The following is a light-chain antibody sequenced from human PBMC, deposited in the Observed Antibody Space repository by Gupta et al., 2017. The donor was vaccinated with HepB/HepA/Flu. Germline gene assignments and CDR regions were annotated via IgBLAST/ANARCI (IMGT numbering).Light chain of an antibody. CDR2: EVV. V-gene: IGLV2-14*01. Sequence: QSALTHPASVSGSAGQSLAISCTGSDVGGDKFLSWYQQYPRRPPKLLIYEVVNRPSGVSYRFAASKSGNTSSLTISALRAEDEADYYCISYTDTRFYVFGSGTKVTVL. CDR3: ISYTDTRFYV. J-gene: IGLJ1*01. CDR1: SDVGGDKF.